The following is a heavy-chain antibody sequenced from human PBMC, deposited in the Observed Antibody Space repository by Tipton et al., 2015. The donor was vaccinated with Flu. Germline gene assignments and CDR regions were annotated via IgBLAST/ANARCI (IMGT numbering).Heavy chain of an antibody. CDR3: AREAAPTPGAGYQYES. CDR2: IYTSGST. D-gene: IGHD3-10*01. Sequence: LRLSCTVSGGSISSSSYYWGWIRQPPGKGLEWIGRIYTSGSTDYNPSLKGRVTMSVDTSRNQFSLRLSSVTAADTAVYFCAREAAPTPGAGYQYESWGQGKLVTVSS. CDR1: GGSISSSSYY. V-gene: IGHV4-39*07. J-gene: IGHJ5*02.